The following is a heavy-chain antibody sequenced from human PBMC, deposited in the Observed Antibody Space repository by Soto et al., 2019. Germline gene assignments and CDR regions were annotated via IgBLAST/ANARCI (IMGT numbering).Heavy chain of an antibody. CDR3: GRYPMYYYDSSGYYSDYYYYGMDV. Sequence: SETLSLTCTVSGGSISSYYWSWIRQPAGKGLEWIGRIYTSGITNYNPSLKSRVTMSVDTSKNQFSLKLSSVTAADTAVYYCGRYPMYYYDSSGYYSDYYYYGMDVCGQGTTVTVSS. D-gene: IGHD3-22*01. J-gene: IGHJ6*02. V-gene: IGHV4-4*07. CDR1: GGSISSYY. CDR2: IYTSGIT.